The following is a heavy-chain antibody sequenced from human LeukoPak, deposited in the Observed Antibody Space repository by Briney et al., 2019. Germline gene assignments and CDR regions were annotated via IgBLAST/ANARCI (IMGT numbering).Heavy chain of an antibody. J-gene: IGHJ4*02. D-gene: IGHD6-19*01. Sequence: ASVKVSCKASGGTFSSYAISWVRQAPGKGLEWMGGFDPEDGETIYAQKFQGRVTMTEDTSTDTAYMELSSLRSEDTAVYYCATGVAVAPGFDYWGQGTLVTVSS. CDR1: GGTFSSYA. CDR3: ATGVAVAPGFDY. V-gene: IGHV1-24*01. CDR2: FDPEDGET.